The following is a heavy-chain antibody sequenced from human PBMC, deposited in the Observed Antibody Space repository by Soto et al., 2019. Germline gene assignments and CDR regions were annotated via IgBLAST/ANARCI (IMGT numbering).Heavy chain of an antibody. CDR2: ISYDGSNK. CDR3: AKGAVYYYYGMDV. V-gene: IGHV3-30*18. J-gene: IGHJ6*02. CDR1: GFTFSSYG. Sequence: QVQLVESGGGVVQPGRSLRLSCAASGFTFSSYGMHWVRQAPGKGLEWVAVISYDGSNKYYADSVKGRFTISRDNSKNTLYLQMNSLRAEDTAVYYCAKGAVYYYYGMDVWGQGTTVTVSS.